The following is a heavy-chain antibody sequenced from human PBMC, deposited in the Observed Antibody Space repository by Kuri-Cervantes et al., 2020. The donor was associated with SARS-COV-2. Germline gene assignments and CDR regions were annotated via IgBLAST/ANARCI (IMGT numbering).Heavy chain of an antibody. CDR2: IGTAGDT. CDR3: AKDSVVRGLNDAFDI. Sequence: GESLKISCAARGFTFSSYDMHWVRQATGKGLEWVSAIGTAGDTYYPGSVKGQFTISRENAKNSLYLQMNSLRAGDTAVYYCAKDSVVRGLNDAFDIWGQGTMVTVSS. CDR1: GFTFSSYD. V-gene: IGHV3-13*03. D-gene: IGHD3-10*01. J-gene: IGHJ3*02.